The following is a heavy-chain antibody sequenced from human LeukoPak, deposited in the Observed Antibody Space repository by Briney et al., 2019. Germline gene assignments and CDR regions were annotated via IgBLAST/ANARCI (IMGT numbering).Heavy chain of an antibody. CDR2: IIPILGTA. D-gene: IGHD6-6*01. J-gene: IGHJ6*03. V-gene: IGHV1-69*01. Sequence: SVNVSCKASGGTFSSYAISWVRQAPGQGLEWMGGIIPILGTANYAQKFQGRVTITADESTRTAYMELSSLRSEDTAVYYCARDLYSSSPAPTEYYYYMDVWGKGTTVTVS. CDR1: GGTFSSYA. CDR3: ARDLYSSSPAPTEYYYYMDV.